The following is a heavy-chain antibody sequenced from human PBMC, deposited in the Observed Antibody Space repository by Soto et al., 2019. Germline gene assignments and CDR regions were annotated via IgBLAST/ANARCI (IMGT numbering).Heavy chain of an antibody. Sequence: SGPTLVNPRQPLTLTCVFSGFSLSTTGAGVAWIRQPRGKALEWLAIIYWNDDNRYRPSLKRRLTVTKDTSKNRMILTMTNIDPVDAATYFCAHRSFLILYGTSGYSFDSWGQGLLVTVSS. CDR3: AHRSFLILYGTSGYSFDS. CDR2: IYWNDDN. V-gene: IGHV2-5*01. CDR1: GFSLSTTGAG. J-gene: IGHJ4*02. D-gene: IGHD3-22*01.